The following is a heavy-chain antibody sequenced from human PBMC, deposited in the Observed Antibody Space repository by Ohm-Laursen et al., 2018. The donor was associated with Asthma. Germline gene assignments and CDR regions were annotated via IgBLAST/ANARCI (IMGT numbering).Heavy chain of an antibody. CDR2: IGHDGHDA. D-gene: IGHD1-26*01. CDR3: GKGQWEYDY. Sequence: SLRLSCAASGFTFSSFAMSWVRQAPGKGLEWVSGIGHDGHDAYYADSVKGRFSISRDNSKNTVYLQMNSLRAEDTAVYYCGKGQWEYDYWGQGTLVTVSS. J-gene: IGHJ4*02. CDR1: GFTFSSFA. V-gene: IGHV3-23*01.